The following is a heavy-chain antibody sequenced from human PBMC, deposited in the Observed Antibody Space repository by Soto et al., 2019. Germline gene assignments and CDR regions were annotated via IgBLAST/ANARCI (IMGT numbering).Heavy chain of an antibody. V-gene: IGHV3-15*01. D-gene: IGHD6-6*01. Sequence: GGSLRLSCAASGFTFSNAWMSWVRQAPGKGLEWVGRIKSKTDGGTTDYAAPVKGRFTISRDDSKNTLYLQMNSLKTEDTAVYYCTALSSIAAYYSYYYMDVWGKGTTVTVSS. CDR3: TALSSIAAYYSYYYMDV. J-gene: IGHJ6*03. CDR1: GFTFSNAW. CDR2: IKSKTDGGTT.